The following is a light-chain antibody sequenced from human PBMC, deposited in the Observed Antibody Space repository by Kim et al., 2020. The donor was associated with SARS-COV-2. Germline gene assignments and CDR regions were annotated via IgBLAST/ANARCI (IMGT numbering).Light chain of an antibody. V-gene: IGLV4-69*01. CDR1: SEYKTYA. J-gene: IGLJ2*01. CDR3: LTWGPGIRV. Sequence: QPALTQSPSASASLGTSVKLTCTLSSEYKTYAIAWHQQLPEKGPRYLMNVDSDGSHTRGDGIPDRFSGSSSGAGRYLTISSLQPEDEADYYCLTWGPGIRVFGGGTQLTVL. CDR2: VDSDGSH.